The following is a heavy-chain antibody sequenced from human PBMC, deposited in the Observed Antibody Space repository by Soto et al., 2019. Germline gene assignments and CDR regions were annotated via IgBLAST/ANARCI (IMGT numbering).Heavy chain of an antibody. CDR1: GYSINRGYY. CDR2: IYHRGAT. CDR3: AKYHYDSSGHDDET. D-gene: IGHD3-22*01. J-gene: IGHJ5*02. Sequence: LSLTCSVSGYSINRGYYWGWIRQAPGKGLWWIGSIYHRGATDDAPSLKARAAISLDTSNNHFTLRLTSVTVADTAMYSRAKYHYDSSGHDDETWGQGARVTVSS. V-gene: IGHV4-38-2*01.